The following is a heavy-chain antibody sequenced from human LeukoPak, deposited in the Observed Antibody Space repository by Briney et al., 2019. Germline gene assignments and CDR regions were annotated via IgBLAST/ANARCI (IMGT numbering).Heavy chain of an antibody. Sequence: PSETLSLTCIVSGASLSTYYGTWIRQPPGKGLEWIGYIFYSGGTNYNSSLKSRVTLSIDTSKNQFSLELTSVTAADTAVYYCARIGAAGTRYYFDYWSQGTLVTVSS. CDR1: GASLSTYY. J-gene: IGHJ4*02. CDR3: ARIGAAGTRYYFDY. V-gene: IGHV4-59*01. D-gene: IGHD6-13*01. CDR2: IFYSGGT.